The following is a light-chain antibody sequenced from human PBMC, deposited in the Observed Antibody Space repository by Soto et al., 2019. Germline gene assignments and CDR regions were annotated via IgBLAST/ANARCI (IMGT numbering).Light chain of an antibody. CDR3: QQYGTSVLT. CDR2: GTS. CDR1: QSVSSSY. Sequence: EIVLTQAPGTLSLSPGERATLSCRASQSVSSSYLVWYQQRPGQPPRLLIYGTSTRAAGISDRFSGSGSGTDFTLTIYRLEPGDSAVYYCQQYGTSVLTFGGGTKV. J-gene: IGKJ4*01. V-gene: IGKV3-20*01.